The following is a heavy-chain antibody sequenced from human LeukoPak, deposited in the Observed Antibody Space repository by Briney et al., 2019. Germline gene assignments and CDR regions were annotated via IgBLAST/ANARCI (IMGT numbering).Heavy chain of an antibody. CDR1: GGSISTYY. Sequence: SETLSLTCSVSGGSISTYYWNWIRQPPGKGLEWIGYIYYSGSTNYNPSLKSRVTISVDTSKNQFSLKLSSLTAADTAVYYCARVYSRSLGGYYFDYWGQGTLVTVSS. CDR2: IYYSGST. J-gene: IGHJ4*02. D-gene: IGHD6-13*01. CDR3: ARVYSRSLGGYYFDY. V-gene: IGHV4-59*01.